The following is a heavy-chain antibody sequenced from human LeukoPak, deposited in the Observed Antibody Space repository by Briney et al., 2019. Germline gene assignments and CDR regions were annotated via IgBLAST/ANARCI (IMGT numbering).Heavy chain of an antibody. Sequence: GSLRLSCAASGFTFNSYGIHWVRQPPGKGLEWIGEINHSGSTNYNPSLKSRVTISVDTSKNQFSLKLSSVTAADTAVYYCARGSSGSYLWGQGTLVTVSS. CDR2: INHSGST. CDR1: GFTFNSYG. J-gene: IGHJ5*02. V-gene: IGHV4-34*01. D-gene: IGHD1-26*01. CDR3: ARGSSGSYL.